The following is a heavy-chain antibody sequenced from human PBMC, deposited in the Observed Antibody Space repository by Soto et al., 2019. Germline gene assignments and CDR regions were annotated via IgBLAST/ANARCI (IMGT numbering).Heavy chain of an antibody. J-gene: IGHJ5*02. Sequence: ASVKVSCKASGYTFTSYGISWVRQAPGQGHEWMGWISAYNGNTNYAQKLQGRVTMTTDTSTSTAYMELRSLRSDDTAVYYCARNYDFWSGYYGFDPWGQGTLVTVSS. CDR2: ISAYNGNT. D-gene: IGHD3-3*01. CDR1: GYTFTSYG. V-gene: IGHV1-18*01. CDR3: ARNYDFWSGYYGFDP.